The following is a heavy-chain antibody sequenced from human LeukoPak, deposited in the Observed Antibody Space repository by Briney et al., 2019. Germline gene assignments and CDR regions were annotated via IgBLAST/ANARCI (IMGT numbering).Heavy chain of an antibody. J-gene: IGHJ5*02. CDR2: INTNTGNP. V-gene: IGHV7-4-1*02. CDR3: ARALPGCGSTNCYGLET. Sequence: ASVKVSCKASGYTLTSDGMNWVRQAPGQGLGWMGWINTNTGNPTYGQGFTGRFVFSLDTSVNTAYLQISSLQAEDTAVYYCARALPGCGSTNCYGLETWGQGTLVTVSS. D-gene: IGHD2-2*01. CDR1: GYTLTSDG.